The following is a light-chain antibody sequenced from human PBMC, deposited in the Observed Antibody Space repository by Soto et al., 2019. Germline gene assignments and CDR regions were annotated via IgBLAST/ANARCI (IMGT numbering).Light chain of an antibody. CDR1: QGINTF. V-gene: IGKV1-9*01. J-gene: IGKJ5*01. CDR2: AAS. CDR3: QQLNSYPIT. Sequence: IQLTQSPSSLSASVGDRVTLTCRASQGINTFLAWYQQKAGKAPKLLIYAASTLQSGVPSRFSGSGSGTDFTLTISSLQSEDFATYYCQQLNSYPITFGQGTQLEIK.